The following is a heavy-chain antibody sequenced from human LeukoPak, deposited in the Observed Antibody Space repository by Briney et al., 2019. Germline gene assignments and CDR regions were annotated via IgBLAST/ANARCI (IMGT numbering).Heavy chain of an antibody. V-gene: IGHV1-18*01. CDR1: GYTFTSYG. CDR3: ARHIAAAGTPYYYYGMDV. D-gene: IGHD6-13*01. CDR2: ISAYNGNT. J-gene: IGHJ6*02. Sequence: GASVKVSCKASGYTFTSYGISWVQQAPGQGLEWMGWISAYNGNTNYAQKLQGRVTMTTDTSTSTAYMELRSLRSDDTAVYYCARHIAAAGTPYYYYGMDVWGQGTTVTVSS.